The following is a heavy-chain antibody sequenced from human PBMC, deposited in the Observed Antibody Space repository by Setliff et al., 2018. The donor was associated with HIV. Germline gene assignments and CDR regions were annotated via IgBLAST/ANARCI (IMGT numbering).Heavy chain of an antibody. CDR3: ARDHCSSSGCYEYSYYGMDV. V-gene: IGHV1-2*02. J-gene: IGHJ6*02. CDR2: INPAGNPT. D-gene: IGHD2-2*01. CDR1: GYTFTGYY. Sequence: RASVKVSCKASGYTFTGYYMHWVRQAPGQGLEWMGIINPAGNPTSYAQKFQGRVTMTRDTSISTAYMEVSRLRSDDTAVYYCARDHCSSSGCYEYSYYGMDVWGQGTTVTVSS.